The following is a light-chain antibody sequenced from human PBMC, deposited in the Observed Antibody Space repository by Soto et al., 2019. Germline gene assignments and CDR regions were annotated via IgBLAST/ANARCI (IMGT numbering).Light chain of an antibody. J-gene: IGLJ3*02. CDR3: AAWDDSLNGPV. CDR2: SNN. V-gene: IGLV1-44*01. CDR1: SSNIGSNA. Sequence: QSVLTQPPSASGTPGQRVSISCSGSSSNIGSNAVNWYQQLPGTAPKLLIYSNNQRPSGVPDRFSGSKSGTSASLAISGLQSEDEDEADYYCAAWDDSLNGPVFGGGTKVTVL.